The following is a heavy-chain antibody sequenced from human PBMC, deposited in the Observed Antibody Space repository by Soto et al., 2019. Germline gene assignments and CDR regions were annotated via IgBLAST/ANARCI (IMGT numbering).Heavy chain of an antibody. CDR3: ANGEGSMTTVTTLDY. Sequence: PGGSLRLSCAASGFTFSSYGMHWVRQAPGKGLEWVAAISYDGSNKYYADSVKGRFTISRDNSKNTLYLQMNSLRAEDTAVYYCANGEGSMTTVTTLDYWGQGTLVTVSS. V-gene: IGHV3-30*18. D-gene: IGHD4-17*01. CDR1: GFTFSSYG. CDR2: ISYDGSNK. J-gene: IGHJ4*02.